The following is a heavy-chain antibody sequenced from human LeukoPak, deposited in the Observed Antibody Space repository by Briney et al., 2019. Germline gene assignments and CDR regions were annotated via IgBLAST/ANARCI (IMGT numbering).Heavy chain of an antibody. CDR3: ARESGAYGDYTFDY. CDR1: GGSISSGGYY. J-gene: IGHJ4*02. CDR2: IYYSGST. V-gene: IGHV4-31*03. Sequence: PSETLSLTCTVSGGSISSGGYYWSWIRQHPGKGLEWIGYIYYSGSTYHNPSLKSRVTISVDTSKNQFSLKLSSVTAADTAVYYCARESGAYGDYTFDYWGQGTLVTVSS. D-gene: IGHD4-17*01.